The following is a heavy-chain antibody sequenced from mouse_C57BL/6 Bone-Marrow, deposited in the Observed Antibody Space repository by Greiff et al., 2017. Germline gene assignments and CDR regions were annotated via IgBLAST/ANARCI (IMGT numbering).Heavy chain of an antibody. D-gene: IGHD2-4*01. CDR2: INPSSGYT. CDR3: ARLDDYGYAMDY. V-gene: IGHV1-7*01. Sequence: VQLQQSGAELAKPGASVKLSCKASGYTFTSYWMHWVKQRPGQGLEWIGYINPSSGYTKYNQKFKDKATLTAGKSSSTAYMQLSSLTYEDSAVYYCARLDDYGYAMDYWGQGTSVTVSS. J-gene: IGHJ4*01. CDR1: GYTFTSYW.